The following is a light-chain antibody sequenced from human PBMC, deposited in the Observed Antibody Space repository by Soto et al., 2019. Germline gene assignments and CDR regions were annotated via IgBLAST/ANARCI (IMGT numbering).Light chain of an antibody. CDR2: GAS. Sequence: EIVLTQSPGTLSLSPGERATLSCRASQSVSSSFLAWYQQKPGQAPRLLIYGASSRATGIPDRFSGSGSGTDFTLIISRLEPEAFAVYYCQQYDSSPWTFGQGTKVEIK. CDR1: QSVSSSF. V-gene: IGKV3-20*01. CDR3: QQYDSSPWT. J-gene: IGKJ1*01.